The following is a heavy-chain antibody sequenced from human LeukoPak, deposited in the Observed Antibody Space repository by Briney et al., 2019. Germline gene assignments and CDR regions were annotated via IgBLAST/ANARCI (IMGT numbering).Heavy chain of an antibody. Sequence: SETLSLTCTVSGGSISSYQWSWIRQPPGKGLEWIGNIYYSGSTNYSPSLKSRVIISVDTSKNQFSLKLSPVTAADTAVYYCARSIVVVVAATNAFDIWGQGTMVTVSS. V-gene: IGHV4-59*01. CDR2: IYYSGST. J-gene: IGHJ3*02. CDR3: ARSIVVVVAATNAFDI. D-gene: IGHD2-15*01. CDR1: GGSISSYQ.